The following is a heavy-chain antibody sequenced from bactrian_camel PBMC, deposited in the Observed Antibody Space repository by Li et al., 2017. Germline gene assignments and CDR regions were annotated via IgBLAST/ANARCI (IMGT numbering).Heavy chain of an antibody. D-gene: IGHD1*01. J-gene: IGHJ4*01. CDR1: GYSSSRHC. V-gene: IGHV3S1*01. CDR2: IRRDGDE. Sequence: HVQLVESGGGSVQAGGSLRLSCTHFGYSSSRHCMGWFRQAPGKAREGIAGIRRDGDEYYADSVKGRFTISRDNTGNMLYLQMNSLKSEDSALYYCAKAANDGITWCGYKYWGQGTQVTVS. CDR3: AKAANDGITWCGYKY.